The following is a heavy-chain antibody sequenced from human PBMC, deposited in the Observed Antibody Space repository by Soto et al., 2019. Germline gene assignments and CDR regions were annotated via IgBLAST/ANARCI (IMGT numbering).Heavy chain of an antibody. CDR1: RLTFSNYA. Sequence: EVQVLESGGGLVQPGGSLRLSCVISRLTFSNYALNWVRQAPGKGLEWVSSISGSGDTAYYADSVKGRFTISRENSKNTLYLQMNSLRVEDTALYYCAKADYSYSWAPGDYWGQGTLVTVSS. CDR3: AKADYSYSWAPGDY. D-gene: IGHD6-13*01. CDR2: ISGSGDTA. V-gene: IGHV3-23*01. J-gene: IGHJ4*02.